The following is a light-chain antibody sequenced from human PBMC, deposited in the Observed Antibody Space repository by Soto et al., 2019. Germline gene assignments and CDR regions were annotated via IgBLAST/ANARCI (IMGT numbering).Light chain of an antibody. CDR1: QSVSSN. V-gene: IGKV3-20*01. J-gene: IGKJ5*01. CDR2: GAS. Sequence: EVVMTQSPDTLSVSPGERATLSCRASQSVSSNLAWYQQKPGQAPRLLIYGASSRATGIPDRFSGSGSGTDFTLTISRLEPEDFAVYYCQQYGSSPPITFGQGTRLEI. CDR3: QQYGSSPPIT.